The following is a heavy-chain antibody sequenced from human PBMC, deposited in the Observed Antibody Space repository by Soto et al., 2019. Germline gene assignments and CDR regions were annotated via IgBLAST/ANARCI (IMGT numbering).Heavy chain of an antibody. D-gene: IGHD5-18*01. Sequence: GSLRLACAASGFTVSSYAMSWVRQAPGKGLEWVSAISGSGGSTYYADSVKGWFTISRDNSKNTLYLQMNSLRAEDTAVYYCAKDPGYSYGYLYYYGMDVWGQGTTVTVSS. V-gene: IGHV3-23*01. CDR2: ISGSGGST. CDR3: AKDPGYSYGYLYYYGMDV. J-gene: IGHJ6*02. CDR1: GFTVSSYA.